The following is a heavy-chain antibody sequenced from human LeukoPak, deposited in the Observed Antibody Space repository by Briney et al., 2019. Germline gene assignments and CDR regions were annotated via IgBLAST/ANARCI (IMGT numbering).Heavy chain of an antibody. D-gene: IGHD4-17*01. V-gene: IGHV4-59*01. CDR1: GASISSYY. CDR3: AKGGDYGSINWFDP. CDR2: VYYSGST. Sequence: SETLSLTCTVSGASISSYYWSWIRQPPGKGLEWLGYVYYSGSTNYNPSLNSRVTISIDTSKSQFSLRLSSVTAADTAVYYCAKGGDYGSINWFDPWGQGTLVTVSS. J-gene: IGHJ5*02.